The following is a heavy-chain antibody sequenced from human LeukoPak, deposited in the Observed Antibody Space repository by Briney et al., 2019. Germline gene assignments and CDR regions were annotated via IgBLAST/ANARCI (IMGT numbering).Heavy chain of an antibody. CDR1: GGTFSSYA. Sequence: SVKVSCKASGGTFSSYAISWVRQAPGQGLEWMGGIIPIFGTANYAQKFQGRVTITADESTSTAYMELSSLRPEDTAVYYCARDLRFLEWLPVEWGQGTLVTVSS. D-gene: IGHD3-3*01. V-gene: IGHV1-69*13. CDR2: IIPIFGTA. J-gene: IGHJ4*02. CDR3: ARDLRFLEWLPVE.